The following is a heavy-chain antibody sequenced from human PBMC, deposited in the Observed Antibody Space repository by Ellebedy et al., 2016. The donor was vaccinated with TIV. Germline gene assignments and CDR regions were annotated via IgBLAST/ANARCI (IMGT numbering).Heavy chain of an antibody. CDR3: ARATVTTNYFDY. Sequence: ASVKVSXXASGYTFTSYGISWVRQAPGQGLEWMGWISAYNGNTNYAQKLQGRVTMTTDTSTSTAYMELRSLRSDDTAVYYCARATVTTNYFDYWGQGTLVTVSS. CDR2: ISAYNGNT. J-gene: IGHJ4*02. V-gene: IGHV1-18*01. D-gene: IGHD4-17*01. CDR1: GYTFTSYG.